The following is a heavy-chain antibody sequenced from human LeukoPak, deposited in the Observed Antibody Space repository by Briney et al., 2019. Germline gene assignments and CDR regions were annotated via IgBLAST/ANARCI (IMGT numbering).Heavy chain of an antibody. D-gene: IGHD3-22*01. CDR2: ISSSGSTI. CDR3: ARDHGDSSGYDMDV. CDR1: GFTFSDYY. J-gene: IGHJ6*02. V-gene: IGHV3-11*01. Sequence: GGSLRLSCAASGFTFSDYYISWICQAPGKGLEWVSYISSSGSTIYYADSVKGRFTISRDNAKNSLYLQMNSLRAEDTAVYYCARDHGDSSGYDMDVWGQGTTVTVSS.